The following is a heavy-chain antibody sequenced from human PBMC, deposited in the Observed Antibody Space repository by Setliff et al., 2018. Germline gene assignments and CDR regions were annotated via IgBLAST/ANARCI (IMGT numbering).Heavy chain of an antibody. CDR1: GYSFSSYW. CDR2: IFPGNSDT. V-gene: IGHV5-51*01. Sequence: GESLKISCKGSGYSFSSYWIGWVRQMPGKGLEWMGIIFPGNSDTRYSPSFQGQVTISADKSISTAYLQWSSLKAADTAMYYCASSSGSSSNDAFDIWGQGTTVTVSS. D-gene: IGHD1-26*01. J-gene: IGHJ3*02. CDR3: ASSSGSSSNDAFDI.